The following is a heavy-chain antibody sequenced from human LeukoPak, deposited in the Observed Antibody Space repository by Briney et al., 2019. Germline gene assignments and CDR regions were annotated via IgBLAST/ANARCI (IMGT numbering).Heavy chain of an antibody. J-gene: IGHJ3*02. CDR2: ISSSSSYI. CDR3: AKGRAIEAFDI. D-gene: IGHD3-22*01. Sequence: GSLRLSCAASGFTFSSYSMNWVRQAPGKGLEWASSISSSSSYIYYADSVKGRFTISRGNAKNSLYLQMNSLRAEDTAVYYCAKGRAIEAFDIWGQGTMVTVSS. CDR1: GFTFSSYS. V-gene: IGHV3-21*01.